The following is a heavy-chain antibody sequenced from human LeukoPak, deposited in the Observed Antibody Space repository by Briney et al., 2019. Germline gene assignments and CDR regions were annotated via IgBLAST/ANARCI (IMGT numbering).Heavy chain of an antibody. CDR3: ARDGYYYDSSGYCPFDY. V-gene: IGHV6-1*01. Sequence: SQTLSLTCAISGDSVSSNSAAWNWIRQSPSRGLEWLGRTYYRSKWYNGYAVSVKSRITINPDTSKNQFSLQLNSVTPEDTAVYYCARDGYYYDSSGYCPFDYWGQGTLVTVSS. CDR2: TYYRSKWYN. CDR1: GDSVSSNSAA. D-gene: IGHD3-22*01. J-gene: IGHJ4*02.